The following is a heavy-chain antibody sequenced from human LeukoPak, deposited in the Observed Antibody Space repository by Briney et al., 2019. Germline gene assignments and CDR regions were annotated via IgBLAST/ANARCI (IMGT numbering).Heavy chain of an antibody. V-gene: IGHV3-7*01. Sequence: GGSLRLSCAASGFTFSSYWMSWVRQAPGKGLEWVANIKQDGSEKYYVDSVKGRFTISRDNAKNSLYLQMNSLRAEDTAVYYCARVIVVVPAANAGTPVWERFDYWGQGTLVTVSS. D-gene: IGHD2-2*01. CDR3: ARVIVVVPAANAGTPVWERFDY. CDR1: GFTFSSYW. J-gene: IGHJ4*02. CDR2: IKQDGSEK.